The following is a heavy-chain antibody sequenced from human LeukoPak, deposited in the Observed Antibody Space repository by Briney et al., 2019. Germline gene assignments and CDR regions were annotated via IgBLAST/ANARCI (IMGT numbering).Heavy chain of an antibody. CDR1: GYTFTGYY. Sequence: ASVKVSCKASGYTFTGYYMHWVRQAPGQGLEWMGWINPNSGGTKYAQKFQGRVTMTRDTSISTAYMELSRLRSDDTAVYYCARVDSSSWAQGDAFDIWGQGTMVTVSS. CDR2: INPNSGGT. CDR3: ARVDSSSWAQGDAFDI. V-gene: IGHV1-2*02. J-gene: IGHJ3*02. D-gene: IGHD6-13*01.